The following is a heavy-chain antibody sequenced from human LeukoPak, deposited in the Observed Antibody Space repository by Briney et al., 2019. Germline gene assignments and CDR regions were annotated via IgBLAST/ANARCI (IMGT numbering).Heavy chain of an antibody. Sequence: PGGSLRLSCAASGFTVSSNYMSWVRQAPGKGLEWVSVIYSGGSTYYADSVKGRFTISRDNSKNTLYLQMNSLRAEDTAVYYCARVRYSSGWSRMGDAFDIWGQGTMVTVSS. CDR3: ARVRYSSGWSRMGDAFDI. J-gene: IGHJ3*02. CDR1: GFTVSSNY. V-gene: IGHV3-53*01. D-gene: IGHD6-19*01. CDR2: IYSGGST.